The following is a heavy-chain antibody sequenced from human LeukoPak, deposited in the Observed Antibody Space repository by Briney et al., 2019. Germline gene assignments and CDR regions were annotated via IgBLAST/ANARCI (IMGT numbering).Heavy chain of an antibody. Sequence: ASVKVSCKASGYTFTSYDINWVRQATGQGLEWMGWMNPNSGNTGYAQKFQGRVNMTRNTSISTAYMELSSLRSEDTAVYYCARGPVYCSSTSCDYYYHMDVWGKGTTVTVSS. V-gene: IGHV1-8*01. CDR2: MNPNSGNT. J-gene: IGHJ6*03. CDR3: ARGPVYCSSTSCDYYYHMDV. CDR1: GYTFTSYD. D-gene: IGHD2-2*01.